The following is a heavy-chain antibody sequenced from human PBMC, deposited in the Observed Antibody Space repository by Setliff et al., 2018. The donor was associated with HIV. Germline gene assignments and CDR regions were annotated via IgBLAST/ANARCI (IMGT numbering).Heavy chain of an antibody. CDR3: ARVMAGYFDY. CDR1: GFTFGDYA. CDR2: IKEDGSEK. J-gene: IGHJ4*02. V-gene: IGHV3-7*01. Sequence: GGSLRLSCTASGFTFGDYAMSWVRQAPGKGLEWVANIKEDGSEKYYVDSVKGRFTISRDNAKNSLYLQMNSLRAEDTAVYYCARVMAGYFDYWGQGTLVTVSS. D-gene: IGHD6-19*01.